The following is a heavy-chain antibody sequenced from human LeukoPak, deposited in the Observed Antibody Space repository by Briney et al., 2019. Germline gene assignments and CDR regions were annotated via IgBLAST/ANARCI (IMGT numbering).Heavy chain of an antibody. CDR3: ARTRYYYNSRSYGAPYYFDY. CDR2: IYYSGST. V-gene: IGHV4-59*08. J-gene: IGHJ4*02. CDR1: GGSTSDSY. D-gene: IGHD3-10*01. Sequence: PSETLSLTCSVSGGSTSDSYWSWIRQPPGKRLEWIGDIYYSGSTNYNPSLKSRVTISVDKSKNQFSLKLSSVTAADTAVYYCARTRYYYNSRSYGAPYYFDYWGQGTLVTVSS.